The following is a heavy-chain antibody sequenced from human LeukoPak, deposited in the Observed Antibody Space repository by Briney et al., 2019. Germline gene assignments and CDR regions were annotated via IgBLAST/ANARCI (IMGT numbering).Heavy chain of an antibody. Sequence: GGSLRLSCAASGFNVNTNYMTWVRQAPGKGLEWASLIYSGGGTYYADSVKGRFTISRDNSKNTLYLQMNSLRSEDTAVYYCARGADCGSDCSSRRRDFDYWGQGTLVTVSS. CDR2: IYSGGGT. CDR3: ARGADCGSDCSSRRRDFDY. D-gene: IGHD2-21*01. J-gene: IGHJ4*02. V-gene: IGHV3-66*02. CDR1: GFNVNTNY.